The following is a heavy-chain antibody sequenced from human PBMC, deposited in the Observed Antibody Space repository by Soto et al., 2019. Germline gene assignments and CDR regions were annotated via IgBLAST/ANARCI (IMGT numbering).Heavy chain of an antibody. J-gene: IGHJ4*02. CDR1: GFTFSSYG. D-gene: IGHD3-16*02. CDR3: ARDLLHLGELSLPTAFDY. CDR2: IWYDGSNK. V-gene: IGHV3-33*01. Sequence: GGSLRLSCAASGFTFSSYGMHWVRQAPGKGLEWVAVIWYDGSNKYYADSVKGRFTISRDNSKNTLYLQMNSLRAEDTAVYYCARDLLHLGELSLPTAFDYWGQGTLVTVSS.